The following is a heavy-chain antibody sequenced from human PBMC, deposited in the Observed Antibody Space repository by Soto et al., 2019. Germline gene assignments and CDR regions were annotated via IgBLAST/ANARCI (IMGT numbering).Heavy chain of an antibody. CDR3: AREGASGSHLLGGIDY. CDR1: GFPFGAYY. V-gene: IGHV3-11*01. J-gene: IGHJ4*02. Sequence: QVLLEESGGGLVKPGGSLRLSFAASGFPFGAYYMIWIRQAPGKGLDWVAYIGAGGGAMYYEDSVKGRFTISRDNAKNSLYLEMNSLRVEDTAVYYCAREGASGSHLLGGIDYWGQGILVTVSS. D-gene: IGHD3-10*01. CDR2: IGAGGGAM.